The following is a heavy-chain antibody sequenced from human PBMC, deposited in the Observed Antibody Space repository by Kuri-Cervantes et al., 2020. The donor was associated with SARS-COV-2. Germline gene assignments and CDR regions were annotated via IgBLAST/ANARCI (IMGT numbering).Heavy chain of an antibody. V-gene: IGHV4-34*01. D-gene: IGHD1-26*01. CDR3: ARDSGSGSPNFDY. J-gene: IGHJ4*02. CDR2: IYYSGST. CDR1: GGSFSGYY. Sequence: SETLSLTCAVYGGSFSGYYWSWIRQPPGKGLEWIGYIYYSGSTYYNPSLKSRVTISVDTSKNQFSLKLSSVTAADTAVYYCARDSGSGSPNFDYWGQGTLVTVSS.